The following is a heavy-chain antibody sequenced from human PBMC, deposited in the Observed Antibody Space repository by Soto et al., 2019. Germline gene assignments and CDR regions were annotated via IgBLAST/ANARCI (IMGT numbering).Heavy chain of an antibody. D-gene: IGHD3-10*01. CDR2: IKQDGSEK. CDR1: GFTFSSYW. J-gene: IGHJ6*03. CDR3: AKHYYGSGSYGYYYYYMDV. Sequence: GGSLRLSCAASGFTFSSYWMSWVRQAPGKGLEWVANIKQDGSEKYYVDSVKGRFTISRDNAKNSLYLQMNSLRAEDTAVYYYAKHYYGSGSYGYYYYYMDVWGKGTTVTVSS. V-gene: IGHV3-7*01.